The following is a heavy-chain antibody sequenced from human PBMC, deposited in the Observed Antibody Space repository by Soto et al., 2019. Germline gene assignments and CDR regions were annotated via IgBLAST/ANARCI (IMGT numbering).Heavy chain of an antibody. CDR1: GGSISPYY. CDR2: MYYSGNT. CDR3: ARKGAAASYSHYYMDV. Sequence: QVQLQESGPGLVKPSETLSLTFTVSGGSISPYYWSWIRQPPGKGLEWIGYMYYSGNTKYNPSLESRVTISVDTSRNQFSLKLTSVTASDTDVYYCARKGAAASYSHYYMDVWGRGTKVTVSS. J-gene: IGHJ6*03. D-gene: IGHD6-13*01. V-gene: IGHV4-59*01.